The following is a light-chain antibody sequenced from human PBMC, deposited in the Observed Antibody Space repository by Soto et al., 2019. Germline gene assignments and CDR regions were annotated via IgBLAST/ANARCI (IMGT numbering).Light chain of an antibody. CDR3: QVWDSNTVV. CDR1: NIESKN. V-gene: IGLV3-9*01. Sequence: SYELTQPLSVSGGLGQTARITCEENNIESKNVNWYQQKPEQAPVVVMYRDRKRPSGVPERFSGSNSGNTATLAISEAQAGDEADYFCQVWDSNTVVFGGGTQLTVL. J-gene: IGLJ2*01. CDR2: RDR.